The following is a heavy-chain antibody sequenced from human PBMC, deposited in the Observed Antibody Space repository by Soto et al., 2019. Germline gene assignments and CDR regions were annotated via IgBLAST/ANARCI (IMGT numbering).Heavy chain of an antibody. CDR2: IGATDGST. D-gene: IGHD3-10*01. CDR3: AQDRLGSVGGLYDP. J-gene: IGHJ5*02. V-gene: IGHV3-23*01. Sequence: EVQVLESGGGLVQPGGSLRLSCAASGFTFSSYAMSWLRQAPGKGPEWVSCIGATDGSTYYAASVKGRFTISRDNSKNTMHLQMNSLRAEDTAVYYSAQDRLGSVGGLYDPWGQGTLGTVSS. CDR1: GFTFSSYA.